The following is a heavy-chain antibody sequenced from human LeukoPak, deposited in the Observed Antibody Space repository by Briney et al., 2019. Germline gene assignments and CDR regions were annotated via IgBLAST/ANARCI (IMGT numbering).Heavy chain of an antibody. CDR3: ARRAGEYSHPYDY. CDR1: GFTVSINS. Sequence: GGSLRLSCTVSGFTVSINSMSWVRQAPGKGLEWGSFIYSGGNTHYSDSAKGRFTISKDNSKNTLYLQMNSPKAENTAVYYCARRAGEYSHPYDYWGQGTLVTVSS. J-gene: IGHJ4*02. CDR2: IYSGGNT. V-gene: IGHV3-53*01. D-gene: IGHD2/OR15-2a*01.